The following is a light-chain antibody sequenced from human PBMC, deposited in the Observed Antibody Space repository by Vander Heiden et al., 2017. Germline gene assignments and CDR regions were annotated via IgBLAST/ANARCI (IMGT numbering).Light chain of an antibody. J-gene: IGKJ4*01. CDR1: QSVSSY. V-gene: IGKV3-11*01. Sequence: ETVLTQSPATLSLSPGERATLSCRASQSVSSYLAWYQQKPGQAPRLLIYDASNRATGIPARFSGSGSGTDFTLTISSLEPEDFAVYYYQQRSNWPLTFGGGTKVEIK. CDR2: DAS. CDR3: QQRSNWPLT.